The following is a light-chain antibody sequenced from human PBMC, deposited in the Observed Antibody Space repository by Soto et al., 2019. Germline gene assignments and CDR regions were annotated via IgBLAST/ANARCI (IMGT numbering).Light chain of an antibody. CDR3: QSYDTSLGGSV. J-gene: IGLJ2*01. CDR1: SSNIGARYD. V-gene: IGLV1-40*01. CDR2: ITD. Sequence: QAVVTQPPSVSGAPGQRVTISCTGSSSNIGARYDVHWYQQVPGAAPKLLIYITDNRPSGVPDRFSGSKSGTSASLAITGLQAEDEADYYCQSYDTSLGGSVFGGGTKLTVL.